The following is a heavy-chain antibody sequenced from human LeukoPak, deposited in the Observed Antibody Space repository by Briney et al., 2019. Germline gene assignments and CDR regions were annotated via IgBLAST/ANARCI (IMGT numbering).Heavy chain of an antibody. CDR2: IGGSGSFI. D-gene: IGHD6-6*01. Sequence: GGSLRLSCAGSGFRFSTYSIKWVRQAPGKGLEWVSHIGGSGSFIYYADSVRGRFTISRDNAKNSLYLQMNSLRAEDTAVYYCARDRGFEYSDTGSFDYWGQGTLVTVSS. V-gene: IGHV3-21*01. J-gene: IGHJ4*02. CDR3: ARDRGFEYSDTGSFDY. CDR1: GFRFSTYS.